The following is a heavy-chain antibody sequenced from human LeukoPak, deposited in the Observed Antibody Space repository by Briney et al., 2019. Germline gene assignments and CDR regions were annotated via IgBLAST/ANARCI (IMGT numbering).Heavy chain of an antibody. CDR3: ARYDYVWAFDI. CDR1: GGSISSGGYY. V-gene: IGHV4-30-4*01. D-gene: IGHD3-16*01. J-gene: IGHJ3*02. CDR2: IYYSGST. Sequence: SETLSLTCTVSGGSISSGGYYWSWIRQPPGKGLEWIGYIYYSGSTYYNPSLKSRVTISVDTSKNQFSLKLSSVTAADTAVYYCARYDYVWAFDIWGQGTMVTVSS.